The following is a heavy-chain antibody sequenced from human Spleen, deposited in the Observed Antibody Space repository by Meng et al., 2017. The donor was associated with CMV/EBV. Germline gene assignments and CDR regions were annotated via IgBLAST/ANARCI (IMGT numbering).Heavy chain of an antibody. J-gene: IGHJ4*02. Sequence: SETLSLTCAVYGGSFSGYYWSWIRQPPGEGLEWIGYIHYSGSTNYNPSLKGRVTMSVDTSKNQFSLRLSSVTAADTAVYFCARDRRVAVAERYFEHWGRGTLVTVSS. CDR1: GGSFSGYY. D-gene: IGHD6-19*01. CDR3: ARDRRVAVAERYFEH. CDR2: IHYSGST. V-gene: IGHV4-59*01.